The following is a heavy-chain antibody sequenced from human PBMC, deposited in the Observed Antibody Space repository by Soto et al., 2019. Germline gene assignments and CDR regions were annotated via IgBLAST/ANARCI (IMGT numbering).Heavy chain of an antibody. Sequence: GGSLRLSCAASGFTFSSYVMRWVRQAPGKGLECVSTITGSGAGTYYADSVKGRFTISRDNSKNTVYLQMNSLRVEDTALYYCTKEGAGSYMGVWGKGTTVTVSS. CDR2: ITGSGAGT. J-gene: IGHJ6*03. CDR1: GFTFSSYV. CDR3: TKEGAGSYMGV. V-gene: IGHV3-23*01. D-gene: IGHD3-10*01.